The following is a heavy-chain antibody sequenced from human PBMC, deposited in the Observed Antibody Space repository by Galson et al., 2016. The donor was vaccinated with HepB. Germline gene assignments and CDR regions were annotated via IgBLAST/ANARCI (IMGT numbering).Heavy chain of an antibody. CDR2: IYWDDDR. CDR3: AHMANVNIVATGTFDY. Sequence: PALVKPTQTLTLTCTFSGFSLTTSGVGVGWIRQPPGKALEWLALIYWDDDRRYNLSLKTRLTITKDTSKNQVVLTMTNMDPVDTATHFCAHMANVNIVATGTFDYWGQGTLVTVSS. CDR1: GFSLTTSGVG. J-gene: IGHJ4*02. V-gene: IGHV2-5*02. D-gene: IGHD5-12*01.